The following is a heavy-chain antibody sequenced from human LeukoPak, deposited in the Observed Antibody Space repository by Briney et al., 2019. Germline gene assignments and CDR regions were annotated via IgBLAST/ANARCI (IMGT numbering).Heavy chain of an antibody. CDR2: IYYSGST. Sequence: ASQTLSLTCTVSGGSINSGDYYWSWIRQPPGKGLEWIGYIYYSGSTYYNPSLKSRVTISVDTSKIQFSLKLNSVTAADTAVYYCARVGPDTAMVTPRFYYYMDVWGKGTTVTVSS. CDR1: GGSINSGDYY. CDR3: ARVGPDTAMVTPRFYYYMDV. V-gene: IGHV4-30-4*01. J-gene: IGHJ6*03. D-gene: IGHD5-18*01.